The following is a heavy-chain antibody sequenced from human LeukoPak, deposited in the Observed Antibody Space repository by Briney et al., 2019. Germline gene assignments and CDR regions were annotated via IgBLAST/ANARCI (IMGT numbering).Heavy chain of an antibody. J-gene: IGHJ4*02. D-gene: IGHD3-22*01. CDR2: ISAYNGNT. Sequence: ASVKVSCKASGYTFTSYGISWVRQAPGQGLEWMGWISAYNGNTNYAQKLQGRVTMTTDTSTSTAYMELRSQRSDDTAVYYCARLYDSSGYYNPDFDYWGQGTLVTVSS. CDR1: GYTFTSYG. V-gene: IGHV1-18*01. CDR3: ARLYDSSGYYNPDFDY.